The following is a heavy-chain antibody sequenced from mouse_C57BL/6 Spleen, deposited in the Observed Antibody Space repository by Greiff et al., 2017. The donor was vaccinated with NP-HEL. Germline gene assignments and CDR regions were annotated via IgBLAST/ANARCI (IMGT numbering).Heavy chain of an antibody. D-gene: IGHD2-5*01. CDR1: GYTFTDYN. CDR2: INPNNGGT. J-gene: IGHJ2*01. Sequence: VQLQQSGPELVKPGASVKIPCKASGYTFTDYNMDWVKQSHGKSLEWIGDINPNNGGTIYNQKFKGKATLTVDKPSSTAYMELRSLTSEDTAVYYCARMDSNYGLDYWGQGTTLTVSS. V-gene: IGHV1-18*01. CDR3: ARMDSNYGLDY.